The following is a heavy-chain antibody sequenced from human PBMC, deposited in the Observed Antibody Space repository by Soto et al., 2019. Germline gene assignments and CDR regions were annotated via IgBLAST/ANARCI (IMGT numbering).Heavy chain of an antibody. CDR2: INDSGST. Sequence: QVQLQQWGAGLLKPSETLSLTCAVYGGSFSGYYWTWIRQTPGKGLEWIGEINDSGSTNYKPSLKSRVTISADTSKKQFSLNVTSVTAADTAVYYFARGECSSNYCFTRWALDIWGQGTVVTVSS. D-gene: IGHD2-2*01. CDR1: GGSFSGYY. J-gene: IGHJ3*02. V-gene: IGHV4-34*01. CDR3: ARGECSSNYCFTRWALDI.